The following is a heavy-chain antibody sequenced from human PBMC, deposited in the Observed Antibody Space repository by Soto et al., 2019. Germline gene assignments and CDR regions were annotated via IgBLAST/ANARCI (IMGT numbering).Heavy chain of an antibody. J-gene: IGHJ4*02. CDR1: GGSISSSSSY. CDR3: ARAEGYSSGPFDY. D-gene: IGHD5-18*01. CDR2: IYYSGST. V-gene: IGHV4-39*01. Sequence: QLQLQESGPGLVKPSETLSLTCTVSGGSISSSSSYWGWVRQPPGKGLEWIGSIYYSGSTYYNSYLKSRVTTSVDTYKNQFSLNLSSVTAADTAVYYCARAEGYSSGPFDYWGQGTLVTVSS.